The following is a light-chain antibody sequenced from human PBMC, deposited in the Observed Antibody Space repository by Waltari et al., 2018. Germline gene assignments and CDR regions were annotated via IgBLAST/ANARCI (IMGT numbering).Light chain of an antibody. J-gene: IGLJ3*02. CDR1: SGHSSNV. CDR3: QTGGHGTWV. Sequence: QLVLTQSPSASASLGASVKLTCTLSSGHSSNVIAWLQQQPEKGPRYLMKVNSEGSHSKGDKIPDRFSGPSSGAEHYLTSSSLQSKDEADYYCQTGGHGTWVFGGGTKLTVL. V-gene: IGLV4-69*01. CDR2: VNSEGSH.